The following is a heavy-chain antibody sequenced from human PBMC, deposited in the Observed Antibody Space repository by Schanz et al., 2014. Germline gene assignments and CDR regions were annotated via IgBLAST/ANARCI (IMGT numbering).Heavy chain of an antibody. J-gene: IGHJ1*01. CDR2: ITRSGGGT. CDR3: VKDAYCAGDCFPAKYFQH. Sequence: EGQLAESGGGLVQPGGSLRLSCSASGFTFSSYAMHWVRQASGKGLEYVSAITRSGGGTYYSDSVKGRFTISRDNSKNTLYLQMSSLRHEDSAVYYCVKDAYCAGDCFPAKYFQHWGQGTLVTVSS. D-gene: IGHD2-21*02. CDR1: GFTFSSYA. V-gene: IGHV3-64D*06.